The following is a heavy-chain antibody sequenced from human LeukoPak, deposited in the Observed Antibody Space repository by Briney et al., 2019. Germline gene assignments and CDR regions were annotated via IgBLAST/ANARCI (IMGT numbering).Heavy chain of an antibody. J-gene: IGHJ2*01. Sequence: VASVKVSCKASGGTFSSYAIAWVRQAPGQGLEWMGDIIPIFGTANYAQKFQGRVTITADESTNTAYMELSSLRSEDTAVYYCARRGAFDWYFDLWGRGTLVTVSS. CDR3: ARRGAFDWYFDL. V-gene: IGHV1-69*13. D-gene: IGHD1-26*01. CDR2: IIPIFGTA. CDR1: GGTFSSYA.